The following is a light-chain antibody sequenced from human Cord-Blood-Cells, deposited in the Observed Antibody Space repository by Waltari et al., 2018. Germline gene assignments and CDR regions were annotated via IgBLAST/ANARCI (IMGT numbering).Light chain of an antibody. J-gene: IGLJ3*02. Sequence: QSALTQPASVSGSPGQSITISCTGTSSDVGSYNLVSWYQQHPGKAPNLRIYEGSKRPSGVSKRLSGSNSGNTASLTISGLQAEDEADYYCCSYAGRSTWVFGGGTKRTVL. V-gene: IGLV2-23*01. CDR3: CSYAGRSTWV. CDR2: EGS. CDR1: SSDVGSYNL.